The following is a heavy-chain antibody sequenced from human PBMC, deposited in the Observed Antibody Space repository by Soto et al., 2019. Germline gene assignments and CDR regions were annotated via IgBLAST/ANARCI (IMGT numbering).Heavy chain of an antibody. CDR1: GDTFTSYY. V-gene: IGHV1-46*01. D-gene: IGHD2-15*01. CDR3: ARVYCSGGGCYGIDY. CDR2: INPSGDT. Sequence: QVQLVQSGAEVKKPGASVKISCKASGDTFTSYYMHCVRQAPGQVLEWMGIINPSGDTSYAQKFQGRVTMTRDTSTSTVYMELSSLRSEDTAVYYCARVYCSGGGCYGIDYWGQGTLVTVSS. J-gene: IGHJ4*02.